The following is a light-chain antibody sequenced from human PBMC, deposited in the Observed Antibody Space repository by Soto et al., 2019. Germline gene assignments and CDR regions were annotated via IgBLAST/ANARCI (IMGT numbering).Light chain of an antibody. J-gene: IGLJ1*01. Sequence: QSVLTQPPSVSGAPGQRVTISCTGSSSNIGAGYDVHWYQQLPGTAPKLLIYGNSNRPSGVPDRFSGSKSGTSASLAITGLQAEGGGDYSCQSYGSSLGGFVFGTGTKVTVL. V-gene: IGLV1-40*01. CDR1: SSNIGAGYD. CDR3: QSYGSSLGGFV. CDR2: GNS.